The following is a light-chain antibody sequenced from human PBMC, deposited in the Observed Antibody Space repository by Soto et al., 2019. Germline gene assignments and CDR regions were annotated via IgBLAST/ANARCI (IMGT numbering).Light chain of an antibody. CDR3: QQDNKWPPLT. CDR2: RTS. Sequence: EIVLTQSPGTLSLSPGERATLPCRASQSVSSNLLAWYQQKPGQAPRLLIYRTSTRATGIPDRFSGSGSGTDFTLTISRLEAGDFAVYYCQQDNKWPPLTFGGGTKVEIK. CDR1: QSVSSNL. V-gene: IGKV3-20*01. J-gene: IGKJ4*01.